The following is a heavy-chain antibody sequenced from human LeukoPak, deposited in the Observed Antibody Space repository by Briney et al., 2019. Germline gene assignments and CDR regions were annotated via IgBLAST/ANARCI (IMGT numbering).Heavy chain of an antibody. Sequence: HPGGSLRLSCVGSELTFSAYAMSWVRQTPGKGLEWVSGISGNGANTDSADSVEGRFTISRDNSKDTLYLEMTNLRAEDAAVYYCVARNGYHYAFDYWGQGTQDVVSS. CDR2: ISGNGANT. J-gene: IGHJ4*02. CDR1: ELTFSAYA. V-gene: IGHV3-23*01. CDR3: VARNGYHYAFDY. D-gene: IGHD3-10*01.